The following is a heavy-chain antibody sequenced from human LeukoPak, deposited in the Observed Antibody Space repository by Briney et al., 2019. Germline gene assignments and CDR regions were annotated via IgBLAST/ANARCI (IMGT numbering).Heavy chain of an antibody. J-gene: IGHJ3*02. Sequence: GGSLRLSCAASGFTFSSYAMSWVRQAPGKGLEWVSAISGSGGSTYYADSVKGRFTISRGNSKNTLYLQMNSLRAEDTAVYYCAKDRTGIAVATDAFDIWGQGTMVAVSS. V-gene: IGHV3-23*01. D-gene: IGHD6-19*01. CDR3: AKDRTGIAVATDAFDI. CDR1: GFTFSSYA. CDR2: ISGSGGST.